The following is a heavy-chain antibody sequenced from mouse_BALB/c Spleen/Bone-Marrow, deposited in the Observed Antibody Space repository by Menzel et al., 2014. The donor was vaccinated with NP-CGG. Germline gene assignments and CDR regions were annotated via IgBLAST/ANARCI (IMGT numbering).Heavy chain of an antibody. CDR1: GYTFTSYY. D-gene: IGHD1-1*01. CDR2: INPSNGGT. Sequence: QVQLKQSGADLVKPGASIKLSCKASGYTFTSYYMYWVKQRPGQGLEWIGEINPSNGGTNFNEKFKSKATLTVDKSSSTAYMHLSILTPEDSAVYFCTRTGDGSRGGWFAYWGQGTLVTVSA. J-gene: IGHJ3*01. V-gene: IGHV1S81*02. CDR3: TRTGDGSRGGWFAY.